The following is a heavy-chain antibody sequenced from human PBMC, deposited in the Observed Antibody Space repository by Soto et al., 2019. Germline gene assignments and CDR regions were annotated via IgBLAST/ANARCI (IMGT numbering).Heavy chain of an antibody. Sequence: GGSLRLSCVASGFTFSSYSMNWVRQAPGKGLEWVSSISSSSSYIYYADSVKGRFTISRDNAKNSLYLQMNSLRAEDTAVYYCAREPTIPATHTGFFDYWGQGTLVTVSS. CDR1: GFTFSSYS. D-gene: IGHD5-12*01. J-gene: IGHJ4*02. CDR3: AREPTIPATHTGFFDY. V-gene: IGHV3-21*01. CDR2: ISSSSSYI.